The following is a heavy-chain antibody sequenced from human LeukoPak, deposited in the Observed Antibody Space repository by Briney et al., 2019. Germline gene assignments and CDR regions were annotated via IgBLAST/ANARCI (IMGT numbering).Heavy chain of an antibody. D-gene: IGHD3-16*01. V-gene: IGHV1-2*06. CDR1: GSSITAYF. CDR3: ARDVLSKPFDY. CDR2: IYPNSGST. J-gene: IGHJ4*02. Sequence: ASVKVSCKASGSSITAYFVHWVRQAPGQGLEWMGRIYPNSGSTNYAQKFQGRVTMTRDTSINAAYMELSNLGSDDTAVYYCARDVLSKPFDYWGQGTLVTVSS.